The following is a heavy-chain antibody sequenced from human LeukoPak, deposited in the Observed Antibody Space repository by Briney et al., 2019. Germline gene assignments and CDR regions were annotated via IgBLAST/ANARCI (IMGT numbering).Heavy chain of an antibody. J-gene: IGHJ6*02. CDR3: ARIPGGYYYAMDV. CDR1: GFTFSTYS. Sequence: GGSLRLSCAASGFTFSTYSMNWVRQAPGKGLEWVSYISSRSSNIYYADSVKGRFTISRDNAKNSLYLQMNSLRDEDTAVYYCARIPGGYYYAMDVWGQGTTVTVSS. V-gene: IGHV3-48*02. D-gene: IGHD3-16*01. CDR2: ISSRSSNI.